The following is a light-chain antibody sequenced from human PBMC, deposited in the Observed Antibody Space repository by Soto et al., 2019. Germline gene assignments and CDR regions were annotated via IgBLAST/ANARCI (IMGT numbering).Light chain of an antibody. CDR1: QRVNNY. Sequence: DIQLTQSPSSLSASIGDRVTITCRASQRVNNYLNWFQQKPGGAPKLLIYAAGTLQHGVPSRFSGSGSGTDFTLIISGMEPQDFAPYYCPPTYSTPCPFGQGTNVDIK. V-gene: IGKV1-39*01. CDR2: AAG. J-gene: IGKJ1*01. CDR3: PPTYSTPCP.